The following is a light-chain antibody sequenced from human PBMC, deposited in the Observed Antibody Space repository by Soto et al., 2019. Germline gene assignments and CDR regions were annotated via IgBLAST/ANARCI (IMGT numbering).Light chain of an antibody. CDR2: DAS. V-gene: IGKV1-33*01. CDR3: QQYDDIPPT. J-gene: IGKJ5*01. Sequence: IQMTQSPSTLSGSVGDSVTITCQASQDITNYLNWYQQKPGKAPKLLIHDASNLEPGVPSRFSGRGSGADFTFSISSLQPEDIATYYCQQYDDIPPTFGQGTRLEIK. CDR1: QDITNY.